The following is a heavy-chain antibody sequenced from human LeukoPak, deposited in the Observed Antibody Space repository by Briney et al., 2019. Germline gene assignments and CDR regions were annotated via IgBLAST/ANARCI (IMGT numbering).Heavy chain of an antibody. CDR3: ATTNYANYDFWSGYYTYYYYYMDV. Sequence: ASVKVSCKASGYTFTSYDINWVRQATGQGLEWMGWMNPNSGNTGYAQKFQGRVTMTRNTYISTAYMELSSLRSEDTAVYYCATTNYANYDFWSGYYTYYYYYMDVWGKGTTVTVSS. CDR1: GYTFTSYD. D-gene: IGHD3-3*01. J-gene: IGHJ6*03. CDR2: MNPNSGNT. V-gene: IGHV1-8*01.